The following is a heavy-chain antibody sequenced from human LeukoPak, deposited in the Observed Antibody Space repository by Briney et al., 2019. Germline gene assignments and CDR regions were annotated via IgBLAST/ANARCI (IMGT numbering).Heavy chain of an antibody. CDR3: ARGGYCSPTSCSLFDY. CDR1: GFTFSSYW. J-gene: IGHJ4*02. CDR2: IKQDGSEK. D-gene: IGHD2-2*01. Sequence: GGSLRLSCAASGFTFSSYWMSWVRQAPGKGLEWVANIKQDGSEKYYVDSVKGRFTISRDNAKNSLYLQMNSLRAEDTAVYYCARGGYCSPTSCSLFDYWGQGTLVTVSS. V-gene: IGHV3-7*01.